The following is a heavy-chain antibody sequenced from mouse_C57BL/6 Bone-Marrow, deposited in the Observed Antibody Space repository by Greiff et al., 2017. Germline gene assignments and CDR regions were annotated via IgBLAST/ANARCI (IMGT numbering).Heavy chain of an antibody. CDR2: IHPNSGST. Sequence: VQLQQPGAELVKPGASVKLSCKSSGYPFTSYWMPWVKQRPGQGLEWIGMIHPNSGSTNYNEKFKSKATLTVDKSSSTAYMQLSSLTSEDSAVYYCAAGYYFDYWGQGTTLTVSS. CDR1: GYPFTSYW. J-gene: IGHJ2*01. V-gene: IGHV1-64*01. CDR3: AAGYYFDY.